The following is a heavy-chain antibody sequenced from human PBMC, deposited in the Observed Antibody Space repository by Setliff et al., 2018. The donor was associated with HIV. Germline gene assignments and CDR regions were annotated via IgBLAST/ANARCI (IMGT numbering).Heavy chain of an antibody. V-gene: IGHV4-38-2*02. D-gene: IGHD1-26*01. J-gene: IGHJ5*02. Sequence: SISSGYYWGWLRQPPGKGLEWIGCLYYGGNTYYNPSLKSRVAMSIDTSKNEVSLRLKSVTAADTAIYYCARDPWLLGASAGGDNWLDPWGQGTLVTVSS. CDR1: SISSGYY. CDR2: LYYGGNT. CDR3: ARDPWLLGASAGGDNWLDP.